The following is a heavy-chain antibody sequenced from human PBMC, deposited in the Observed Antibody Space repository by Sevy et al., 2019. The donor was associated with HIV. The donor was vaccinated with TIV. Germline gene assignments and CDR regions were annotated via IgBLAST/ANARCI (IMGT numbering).Heavy chain of an antibody. V-gene: IGHV3-7*01. J-gene: IGHJ4*02. CDR2: MKQDGTEK. CDR1: GFSFSSYW. CDR3: VREGLGGYSYSLDC. Sequence: GGSLRLSCAASGFSFSSYWMSWVRQAPGKGLEWVATMKQDGTEKDYVDSVKGRFTISRDNTKSSLFLQMNSQSAEDTAVYYCVREGLGGYSYSLDCWGQGTLVTVSS. D-gene: IGHD5-18*01.